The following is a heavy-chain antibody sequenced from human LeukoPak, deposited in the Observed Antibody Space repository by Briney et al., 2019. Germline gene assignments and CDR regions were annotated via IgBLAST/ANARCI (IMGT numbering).Heavy chain of an antibody. CDR2: VFISGST. J-gene: IGHJ4*02. CDR1: GDSISCCY. V-gene: IGHV4-4*07. D-gene: IGHD5-18*01. CDR3: VRQGYNYGAFNA. Sequence: SDTLSLTCAVSGDSISCCYWTWIRQSADKALEWIGRVFISGSTNYNPSLQGRVTMSVDRSRSQFSLRLRSVTAADTAVYYCVRQGYNYGAFNAWGQGTLVTVSS.